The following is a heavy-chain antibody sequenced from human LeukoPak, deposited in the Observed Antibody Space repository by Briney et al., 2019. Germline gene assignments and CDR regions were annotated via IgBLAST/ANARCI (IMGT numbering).Heavy chain of an antibody. Sequence: SETLSLTCAVYGGSFSGYYWSWIRQPPGKGLEWIGEINHSGSTNYNPSLKSRVTISVDTSKNQFSLKLSSVTAADTAVYYCARGVWRLAAAGTIEKYYFDYWGQGTLVTVSS. CDR1: GGSFSGYY. J-gene: IGHJ4*02. CDR3: ARGVWRLAAAGTIEKYYFDY. D-gene: IGHD6-13*01. CDR2: INHSGST. V-gene: IGHV4-34*01.